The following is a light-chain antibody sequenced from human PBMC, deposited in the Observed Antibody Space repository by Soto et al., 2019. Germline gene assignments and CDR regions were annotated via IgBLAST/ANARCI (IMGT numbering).Light chain of an antibody. Sequence: ETVLTQSPGTLSLPPGARATLSCRASQSVSSSYLAWYQQKPGQAPRLIIYGASSRATGIPDRFSGSGSGTDFTLTISRLEPEDFSVYYCQQYGRSPPSWTFGQGTKVEIK. CDR2: GAS. V-gene: IGKV3-20*01. CDR1: QSVSSSY. J-gene: IGKJ1*01. CDR3: QQYGRSPPSWT.